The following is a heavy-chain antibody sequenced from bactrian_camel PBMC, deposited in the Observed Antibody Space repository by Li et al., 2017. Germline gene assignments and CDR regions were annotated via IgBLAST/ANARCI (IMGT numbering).Heavy chain of an antibody. J-gene: IGHJ6*01. D-gene: IGHD1*01. CDR1: GYRYNTYC. CDR3: AADLAPLLCYPDPRINFDY. CDR2: IDSDGDT. V-gene: IGHV3S26*01. Sequence: HVQLVESGGGSVQAGGSLRLSCAAPGYRYNTYCMGWFRQAPGKAREGIAVIDSDGDTAYAESMKDRFTISVDNAKNTLYLQMNSLKPEDTAMYYCAADLAPLLCYPDPRINFDYWGQGTQVTVS.